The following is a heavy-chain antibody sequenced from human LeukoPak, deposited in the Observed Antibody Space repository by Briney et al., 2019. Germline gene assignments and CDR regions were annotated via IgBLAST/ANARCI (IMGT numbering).Heavy chain of an antibody. CDR3: ARDFSSSTWYVEDYFDY. Sequence: GGSLRLSCAASGFTFSSFEMNWVRQAPGKGLEWVSYISSSGSAIYYADSVKGRFTISRDNAKNSLYLQMNSLRAEDTAVYYCARDFSSSTWYVEDYFDYWGQGTLVTVSS. CDR2: ISSSGSAI. J-gene: IGHJ4*02. V-gene: IGHV3-48*03. CDR1: GFTFSSFE. D-gene: IGHD6-13*01.